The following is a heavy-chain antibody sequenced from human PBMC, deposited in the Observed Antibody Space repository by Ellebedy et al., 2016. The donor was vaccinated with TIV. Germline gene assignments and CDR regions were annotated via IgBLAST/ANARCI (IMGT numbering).Heavy chain of an antibody. CDR1: GFTFSNYW. Sequence: GESLKISCAASGFTFSNYWRHWVRQAPGKGLVWVSRINGDGSSISYADSVNGRFTISRDNAKNTLHLQMNSLSVEYTAVYYCARGKAGTGRSDYWGQGTLVTVSS. D-gene: IGHD3-10*01. J-gene: IGHJ4*02. CDR3: ARGKAGTGRSDY. CDR2: INGDGSSI. V-gene: IGHV3-74*01.